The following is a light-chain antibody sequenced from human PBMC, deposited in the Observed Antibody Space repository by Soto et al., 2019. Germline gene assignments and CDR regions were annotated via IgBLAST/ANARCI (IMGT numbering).Light chain of an antibody. V-gene: IGLV2-14*01. CDR1: CSDVGLYDY. CDR3: SSYTSDSSYV. CDR2: AVS. Sequence: ALTQPASVSGSPGQSITISCTGTCSDVGLYDYVSWYQQHPGKAPQLMIYAVSNRPSGVSNRFSASKSGNTASLFISGLQAEDEADYYCSSYTSDSSYVFGSGTKVTVL. J-gene: IGLJ1*01.